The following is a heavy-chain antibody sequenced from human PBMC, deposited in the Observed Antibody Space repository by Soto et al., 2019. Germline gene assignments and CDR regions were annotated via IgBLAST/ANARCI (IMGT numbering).Heavy chain of an antibody. Sequence: SETLSLTCTVSGGSINSYYWSWIRQPPGKGLERIGYIYYSGSTNYNPSLKSRVTISVDTSKNQFSLKVNSVTAADTAVYYCARGRYCSGGSCFDGNYYYMDVWGKGTTVTVSS. CDR1: GGSINSYY. CDR3: ARGRYCSGGSCFDGNYYYMDV. CDR2: IYYSGST. J-gene: IGHJ6*03. V-gene: IGHV4-59*12. D-gene: IGHD2-15*01.